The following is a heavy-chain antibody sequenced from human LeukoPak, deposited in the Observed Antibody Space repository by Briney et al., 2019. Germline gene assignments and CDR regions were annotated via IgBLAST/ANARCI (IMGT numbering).Heavy chain of an antibody. CDR1: GFTFSAYG. CDR3: ATDLGGSSGWYFSYFQH. Sequence: GGSLRLSCAASGFTFSAYGMHWVRQAPGKGLGWVAFIRYDGSNKYHGDSVKGRFTISRDNSKKTLYLQMNSLRTEDTAVYYCATDLGGSSGWYFSYFQHWGQGTLVTVSS. J-gene: IGHJ1*01. CDR2: IRYDGSNK. V-gene: IGHV3-30*02. D-gene: IGHD6-19*01.